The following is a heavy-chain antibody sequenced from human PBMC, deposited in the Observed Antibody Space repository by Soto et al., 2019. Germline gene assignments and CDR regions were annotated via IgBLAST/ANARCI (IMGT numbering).Heavy chain of an antibody. D-gene: IGHD2-2*01. CDR2: INHSGST. CDR1: GGSFSGYY. Sequence: SETLSLTCAVYGGSFSGYYWSWIRQPPGKGLEWIGEINHSGSTNYNPSLKSRVTISVDTSKNQFFLKLSSVTAADTAVYYCARGATLIENSTSTYYYYGMDVWGQGTTVTVSS. J-gene: IGHJ6*02. CDR3: ARGATLIENSTSTYYYYGMDV. V-gene: IGHV4-34*01.